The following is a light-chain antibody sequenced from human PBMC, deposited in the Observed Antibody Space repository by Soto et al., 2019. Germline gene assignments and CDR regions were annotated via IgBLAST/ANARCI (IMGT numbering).Light chain of an antibody. Sequence: EIVLTQSPGTLSLSPGERATLSCRASQSVTSTYLAWYQQKPGQPPRLLIYGASSRATGIPDRFSGSGSVTDFTLTISRLAPEDFAVYYCQQYDSSPLTFGQGTKVEIK. CDR1: QSVTSTY. CDR2: GAS. CDR3: QQYDSSPLT. V-gene: IGKV3-20*01. J-gene: IGKJ1*01.